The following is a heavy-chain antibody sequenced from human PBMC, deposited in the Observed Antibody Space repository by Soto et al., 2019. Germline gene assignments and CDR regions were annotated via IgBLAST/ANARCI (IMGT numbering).Heavy chain of an antibody. CDR1: GFTFSSYA. CDR2: ISYDGSNK. D-gene: IGHD1-26*01. J-gene: IGHJ4*02. CDR3: ARDGVGWEPFDRAFLDY. V-gene: IGHV3-30-3*01. Sequence: PGGSLRLSCAASGFTFSSYAMHWVRQAPGKGLEWVAVISYDGSNKYYADSVKGRFTISRDNSKNTLYLQMNSLRAEDTAVYYCARDGVGWEPFDRAFLDYWGQGTLVTV.